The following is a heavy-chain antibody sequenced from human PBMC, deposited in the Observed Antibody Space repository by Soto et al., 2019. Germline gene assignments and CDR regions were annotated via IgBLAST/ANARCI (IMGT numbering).Heavy chain of an antibody. V-gene: IGHV1-18*01. CDR2: INGYGHGA. D-gene: IGHD3-10*01. CDR3: VRDLNGDFYY. J-gene: IGHJ4*02. CDR1: GYSFTTYG. Sequence: QVQLVQSGAEVRQPGASVKVSCKASGYSFTTYGMSGVRQAPGQGLEYMGWINGYGHGAKYVQRFQGRFSMTTDTSTNTVYMDLRSLTSDDTAVYYCVRDLNGDFYYWGQGTVVIVSP.